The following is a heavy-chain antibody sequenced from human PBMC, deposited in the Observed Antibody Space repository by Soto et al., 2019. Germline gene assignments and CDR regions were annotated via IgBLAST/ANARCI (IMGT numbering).Heavy chain of an antibody. Sequence: GASVKVSCKASGGTFSSYAISWVRQAPGQGLEWMGGIIPIFGTANYAQKFQGRVTITADESTSTAYMELSSLRSEDTAVYYWAVVVAASQHYGMDVWGQGTTVTVSS. V-gene: IGHV1-69*13. CDR3: AVVVAASQHYGMDV. CDR2: IIPIFGTA. J-gene: IGHJ6*02. D-gene: IGHD2-15*01. CDR1: GGTFSSYA.